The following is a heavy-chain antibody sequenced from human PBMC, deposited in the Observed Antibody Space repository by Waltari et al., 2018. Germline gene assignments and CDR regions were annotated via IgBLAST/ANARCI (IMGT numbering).Heavy chain of an antibody. D-gene: IGHD4-17*01. CDR1: GGSISSGSYY. V-gene: IGHV4-61*02. Sequence: QVQLQESGPGLVKPSQTLSLTCTVSGGSISSGSYYWSWIRQPAGKGLEWSGRIYTSGRTNYNPSLKSRVTISVDTSKNQFSLKLSSVTAADTAVYYCAGSDYGDYVFDYWGQGTLVTVSS. CDR2: IYTSGRT. J-gene: IGHJ4*02. CDR3: AGSDYGDYVFDY.